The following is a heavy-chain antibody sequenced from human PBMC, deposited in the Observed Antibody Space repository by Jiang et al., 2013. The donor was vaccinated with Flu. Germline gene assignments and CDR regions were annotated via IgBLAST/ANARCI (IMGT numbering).Heavy chain of an antibody. V-gene: IGHV3-53*01. Sequence: VQLLESGGGLIQPGGSLRLSCAASGFSITNDYMSWVRQAPGKGLEWVAIVYIGGDTYYSDSVKGRFTISRDNSRNTVFLQMNSLRVEDTAIYYCARMTYRAGFDPWGQGTLVTVSS. CDR2: VYIGGDT. CDR1: GFSITNDY. J-gene: IGHJ5*02. D-gene: IGHD1-14*01. CDR3: ARMTYRAGFDP.